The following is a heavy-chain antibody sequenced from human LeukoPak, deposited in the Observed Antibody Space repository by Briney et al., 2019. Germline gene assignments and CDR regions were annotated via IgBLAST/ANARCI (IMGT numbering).Heavy chain of an antibody. Sequence: ASVKVSCKASGGTFSSYAINWVRQATGQGLEWMGWMNPNSGSTGYAQKFQGRVTMTRNISISTVYMELNSLRSEDTAVYYCARVATISRMRNNWFDPWGQGTLVTVSS. CDR3: ARVATISRMRNNWFDP. V-gene: IGHV1-8*02. D-gene: IGHD5-12*01. J-gene: IGHJ5*02. CDR1: GGTFSSYA. CDR2: MNPNSGST.